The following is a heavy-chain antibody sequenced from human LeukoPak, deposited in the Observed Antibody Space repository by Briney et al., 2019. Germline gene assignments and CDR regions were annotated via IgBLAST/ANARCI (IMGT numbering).Heavy chain of an antibody. Sequence: GGSLRLSCAASGFTFSSYGMHWVRQAPGKGLEWVAFIRYDGSNKYYADSVKGRFTISRDNSKNTLYLQMNSLRAEDTAVYYCAKDSSYYDSSGYRRHWGQGTLVTVSS. D-gene: IGHD3-22*01. CDR1: GFTFSSYG. V-gene: IGHV3-30*02. J-gene: IGHJ4*02. CDR2: IRYDGSNK. CDR3: AKDSSYYDSSGYRRH.